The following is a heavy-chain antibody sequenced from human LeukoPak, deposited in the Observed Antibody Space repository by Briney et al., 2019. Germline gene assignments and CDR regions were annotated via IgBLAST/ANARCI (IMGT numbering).Heavy chain of an antibody. CDR3: ARHPPYYDSSGYYDDY. D-gene: IGHD3-22*01. CDR1: GGTFSSYA. CDR2: IIPIFGTA. V-gene: IGHV1-69*05. Sequence: VASVKVSCKASGGTFSSYAISWVRQAPGQGLEWMGGIIPIFGTANYAQKFQGRVTMTRDTSISTAYMELSRLRSDDTAVYYCARHPPYYDSSGYYDDYWGQGTLVTVSS. J-gene: IGHJ4*02.